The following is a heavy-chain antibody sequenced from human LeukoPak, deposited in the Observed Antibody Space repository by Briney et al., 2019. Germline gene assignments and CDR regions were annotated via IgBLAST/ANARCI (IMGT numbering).Heavy chain of an antibody. D-gene: IGHD2-15*01. V-gene: IGHV3-30*02. Sequence: GGSLRLSCAASGFTFSSHGMHWVRQAPGKGLEWVAFIRYDGSNKYYADSVKGRFTISRDNSKNTLYLQMNSLRAEDTAVYYCAKDRMYCSGGSCYYFDYWGQGTLVTVSS. CDR2: IRYDGSNK. J-gene: IGHJ4*02. CDR3: AKDRMYCSGGSCYYFDY. CDR1: GFTFSSHG.